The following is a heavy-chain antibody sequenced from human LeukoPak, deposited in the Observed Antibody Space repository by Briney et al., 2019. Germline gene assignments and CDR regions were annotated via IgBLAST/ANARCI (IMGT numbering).Heavy chain of an antibody. Sequence: SETLSLTCSVSGGSITKNGYYWGWIRQSPETGLEWIGSMHYSGSTYYNPSLNSRVTISVDTSKSQFSLKLTSVTAADPAVYYCCGSGWFAGPFGYWGQGALVTVSS. CDR2: MHYSGST. J-gene: IGHJ4*02. D-gene: IGHD6-19*01. CDR3: CGSGWFAGPFGY. CDR1: GGSITKNGYY. V-gene: IGHV4-39*07.